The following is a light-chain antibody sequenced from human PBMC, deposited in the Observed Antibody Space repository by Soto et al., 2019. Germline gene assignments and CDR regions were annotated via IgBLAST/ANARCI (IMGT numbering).Light chain of an antibody. V-gene: IGKV1-39*01. Sequence: DIQMTQSPSSLSASVGDKITIACRASRSIRTYLNWYQMKPGKAPKLLIYAASTLQSGAPSRFTASGSGTDFTLTISSLQPEDFATYYCQQSYSSPRFTFGPGTKVEFK. J-gene: IGKJ3*01. CDR1: RSIRTY. CDR3: QQSYSSPRFT. CDR2: AAS.